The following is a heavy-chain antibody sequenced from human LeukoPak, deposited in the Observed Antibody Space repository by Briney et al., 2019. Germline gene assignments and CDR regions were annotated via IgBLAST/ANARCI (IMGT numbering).Heavy chain of an antibody. J-gene: IGHJ4*02. CDR1: GFTVSSNY. CDR3: TRDDYYYDSSGYYSGSANDY. Sequence: PGGSLRLSCAASGFTVSSNYMSWVRQAPGKGLEWVSIIYSGGSTYYADSVKGRFTISRDNSKNTLYLQMNSLRAEDTAVYYCTRDDYYYDSSGYYSGSANDYWGQGTLVTVSS. CDR2: IYSGGST. D-gene: IGHD3-22*01. V-gene: IGHV3-53*01.